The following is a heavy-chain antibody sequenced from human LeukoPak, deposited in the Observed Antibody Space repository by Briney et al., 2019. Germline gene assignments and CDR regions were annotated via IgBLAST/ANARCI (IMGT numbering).Heavy chain of an antibody. Sequence: GGSLRLSCAASGFTFSSYSMNWVRQAPGKGLEWVSYISSSSSTIYYADSVKGRFTISRDNAKNSLYLQMNSLRAEDTAVYYCASLQGYCSSTSCYAIYYGMDVWGQGTTVTVSS. CDR2: ISSSSSTI. J-gene: IGHJ6*02. CDR1: GFTFSSYS. V-gene: IGHV3-48*01. CDR3: ASLQGYCSSTSCYAIYYGMDV. D-gene: IGHD2-2*01.